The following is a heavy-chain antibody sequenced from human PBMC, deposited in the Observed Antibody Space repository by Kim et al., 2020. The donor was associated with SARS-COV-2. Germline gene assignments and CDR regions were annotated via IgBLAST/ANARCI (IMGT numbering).Heavy chain of an antibody. J-gene: IGHJ4*02. V-gene: IGHV3-43*02. D-gene: IGHD3-16*01. CDR3: AKDIRRGISYNRTDYRGPD. Sequence: GGSLRLSCAASGFTFGDYAMDWVRQPPGKGLEWISLISENGDDKYYAESVRGRFTISRDNGKNSLYLQLNDLRTEDTALYYCAKDIRRGISYNRTDYRGPDWGQGTLVTVS. CDR2: ISENGDDK. CDR1: GFTFGDYA.